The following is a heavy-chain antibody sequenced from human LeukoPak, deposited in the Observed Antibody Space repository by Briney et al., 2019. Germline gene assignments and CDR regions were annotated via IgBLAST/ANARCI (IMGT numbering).Heavy chain of an antibody. CDR3: ARAYSSSFNDY. CDR1: GFTVSSNY. Sequence: GGSLRLSCAASGFTVSSNYMNWVRQAPGKGLEWVSSISSSSYIYYADSVKGRFTISRDNAKNSLYLQMNSLRAEDTAVYYCARAYSSSFNDYWGQGTLVTVSS. J-gene: IGHJ4*02. D-gene: IGHD6-6*01. V-gene: IGHV3-69-1*01. CDR2: ISSSSYI.